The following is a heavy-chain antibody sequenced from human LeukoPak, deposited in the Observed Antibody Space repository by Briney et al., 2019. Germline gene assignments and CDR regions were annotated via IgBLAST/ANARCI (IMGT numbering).Heavy chain of an antibody. J-gene: IGHJ4*02. CDR1: GYTFTSYG. D-gene: IGHD5-12*01. CDR3: ARDGPVDRDIVATIRFDY. Sequence: ASVKVSCKASGYTFTSYGISWVRQAPGQGLEWMGWISAYNGNTNYALKLQGRVTMTTDTSTSTAYMELRSLRSDDTAVYYCARDGPVDRDIVATIRFDYWGQGTLVTVSS. V-gene: IGHV1-18*01. CDR2: ISAYNGNT.